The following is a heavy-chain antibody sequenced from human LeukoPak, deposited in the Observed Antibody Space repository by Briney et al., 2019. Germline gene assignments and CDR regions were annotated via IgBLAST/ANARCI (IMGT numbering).Heavy chain of an antibody. J-gene: IGHJ4*02. CDR3: AREKGYYYDSSGDYAMDY. Sequence: ASVKVSCKASGYTFTGYYMHWVRQAPVQGLEWMGWINPNSGGTNYAQKFQGRVTMTRDTSISTAYMELSRLRSDDTAVYYCAREKGYYYDSSGDYAMDYWGQGTLVTVSS. CDR1: GYTFTGYY. CDR2: INPNSGGT. V-gene: IGHV1-2*02. D-gene: IGHD3-22*01.